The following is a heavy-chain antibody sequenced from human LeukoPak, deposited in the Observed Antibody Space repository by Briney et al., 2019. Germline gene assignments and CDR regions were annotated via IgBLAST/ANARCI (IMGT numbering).Heavy chain of an antibody. V-gene: IGHV1-2*02. CDR1: GYTFTDND. D-gene: IGHD6-13*01. J-gene: IGHJ6*02. CDR3: ASLRIGQQLDKYDYYAMDV. Sequence: ASVKVSRNASGYTFTDNDMHWVRQAPGQGLEWMGWINPNSGGTNYAQKFQGRVTMTTDTSISTAYMEVSRLRSDHPAVYYCASLRIGQQLDKYDYYAMDVWGQGTTVTVSS. CDR2: INPNSGGT.